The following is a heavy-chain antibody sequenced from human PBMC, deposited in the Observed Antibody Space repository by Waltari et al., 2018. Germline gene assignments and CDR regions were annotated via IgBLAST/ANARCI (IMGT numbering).Heavy chain of an antibody. D-gene: IGHD3-22*01. CDR1: GYTFTSYY. J-gene: IGHJ4*02. V-gene: IGHV1-46*01. Sequence: QVQLVQSGAEVKKPGASVKVSCKASGYTFTSYYMHWVRQAPGQGLEWMGIINPSGGSTSYAQKFQGRVTMTRDTSTSTVYMELSSLRSEDTAVYYCARARSGNYYDSSGPIGDYYFDYWGQGTLVTVSS. CDR2: INPSGGST. CDR3: ARARSGNYYDSSGPIGDYYFDY.